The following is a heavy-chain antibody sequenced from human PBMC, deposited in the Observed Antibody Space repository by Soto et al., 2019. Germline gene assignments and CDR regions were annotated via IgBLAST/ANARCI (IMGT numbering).Heavy chain of an antibody. CDR3: ERGVVAAAGNYFDY. Sequence: AETLSLTCPFSCGSISSYYWSFIRHPAGEGLEWIGRIYTLGSTNYNPSLKSRVSMSVDTPKNQFSVKLSSVTAADTAVYYCERGVVAAAGNYFDYWGQGTLVTVS. D-gene: IGHD6-13*01. CDR1: CGSISSYY. V-gene: IGHV4-4*07. J-gene: IGHJ4*02. CDR2: IYTLGST.